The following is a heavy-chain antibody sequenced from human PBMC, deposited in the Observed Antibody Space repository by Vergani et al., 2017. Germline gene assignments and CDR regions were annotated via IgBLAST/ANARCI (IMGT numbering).Heavy chain of an antibody. J-gene: IGHJ4*02. D-gene: IGHD2-21*02. Sequence: QVQLQESGPGLVKPSETLSLTCTVSGGSISSYYWSWIRQPPGKGLEWIGYIYHSGSTYYNPSLKSRVTISVDRSKNQFSLKLSSVTAADTAVYYCARDSGGVWPEVGYFDYWGQGTLVTVSS. CDR2: IYHSGST. CDR1: GGSISSYY. CDR3: ARDSGGVWPEVGYFDY. V-gene: IGHV4-59*12.